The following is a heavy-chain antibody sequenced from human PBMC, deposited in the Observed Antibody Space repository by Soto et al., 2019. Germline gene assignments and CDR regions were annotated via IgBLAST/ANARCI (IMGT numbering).Heavy chain of an antibody. CDR3: ARESRVLMDV. V-gene: IGHV3-53*01. CDR1: GFSVSGNY. Sequence: GGSLRLSCAVSGFSVSGNYMNWVRQAPGKGLEWVSTFYSGGGTYYADSVKGRFTISRDNSKNTMFLQMNSLRAEDSAVYYCARESRVLMDVWGQGTTVTVSS. J-gene: IGHJ6*02. CDR2: FYSGGGT.